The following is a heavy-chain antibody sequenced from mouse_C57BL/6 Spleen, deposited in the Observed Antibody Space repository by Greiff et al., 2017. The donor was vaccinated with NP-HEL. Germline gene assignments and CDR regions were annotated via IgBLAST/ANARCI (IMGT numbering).Heavy chain of an antibody. Sequence: QVQLQQPGAELVRPGSSVKLSCKASGYTFTSYWMQWVKQRPIQGLEWIGNIDPSDSETHYNQKFKDKATLTVDKSSSTAYMQLSSLTSEDSAVYYCARDSNYYFDYWGQGTTLTVSS. D-gene: IGHD2-5*01. V-gene: IGHV1-52*01. CDR3: ARDSNYYFDY. J-gene: IGHJ2*01. CDR1: GYTFTSYW. CDR2: IDPSDSET.